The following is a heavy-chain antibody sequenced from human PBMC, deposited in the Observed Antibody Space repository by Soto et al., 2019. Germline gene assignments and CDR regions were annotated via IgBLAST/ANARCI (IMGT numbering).Heavy chain of an antibody. Sequence: PVGSLRLSCAASGFTFSSYAMSWVRQAPGKGLEWVSAISGSGGSTYYADSVKGRFTISRDNSKNTLYLQMNSLRAEDTAVYYCAKGVYGDFPDYYYYYGMDVWGQGTTVTVSS. V-gene: IGHV3-23*01. CDR3: AKGVYGDFPDYYYYYGMDV. CDR1: GFTFSSYA. D-gene: IGHD4-17*01. CDR2: ISGSGGST. J-gene: IGHJ6*02.